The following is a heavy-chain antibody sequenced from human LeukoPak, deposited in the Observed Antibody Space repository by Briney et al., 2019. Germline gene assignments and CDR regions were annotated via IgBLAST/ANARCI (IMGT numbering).Heavy chain of an antibody. CDR3: ARGQWLVRKIDSFDY. Sequence: PGKSLRLSCKASGFTFNTYSMHWVRQAPGKGLGWVAVISYDGNNEYFADSVKGRFTISRDNSKNTLYLQMNNLRPDDTAVYYCARGQWLVRKIDSFDYWGQGTLVTVSS. D-gene: IGHD6-19*01. J-gene: IGHJ4*01. CDR1: GFTFNTYS. CDR2: ISYDGNNE. V-gene: IGHV3-30-3*01.